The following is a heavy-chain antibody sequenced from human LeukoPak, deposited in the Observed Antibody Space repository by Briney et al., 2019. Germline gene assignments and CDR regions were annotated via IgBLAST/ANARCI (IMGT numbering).Heavy chain of an antibody. CDR2: ISYDGSNK. CDR3: ARVGSSGWYAYDY. D-gene: IGHD6-19*01. CDR1: GFTFSSYA. J-gene: IGHJ4*02. V-gene: IGHV3-30*04. Sequence: AGGSLRLSCAASGFTFSSYALHWVRQATGRGLEWVAVISYDGSNKYYADSVKGRFTISRDNSKNTLYLQMNSLRAEDTAVYYCARVGSSGWYAYDYWGQGTLVTVSS.